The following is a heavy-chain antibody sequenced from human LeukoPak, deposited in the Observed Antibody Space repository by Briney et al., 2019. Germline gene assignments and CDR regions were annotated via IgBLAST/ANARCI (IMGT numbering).Heavy chain of an antibody. CDR2: IFYAGST. Sequence: SETLSLTCTVSGGSISSSRDYWGWIPQARGRGLEWIVSIFYAGSTYYNPSLKSRATISVDTSKNQFSLKLSSVTAADTAVYYCARQKSGGMDVWGQGTTVTVSS. CDR3: ARQKSGGMDV. J-gene: IGHJ6*02. V-gene: IGHV4-39*01. CDR1: GGSISSSRDY.